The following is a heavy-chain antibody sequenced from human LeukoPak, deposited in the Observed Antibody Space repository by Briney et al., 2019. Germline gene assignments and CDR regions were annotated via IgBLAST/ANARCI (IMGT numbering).Heavy chain of an antibody. V-gene: IGHV5-51*01. CDR1: EYSFATYW. D-gene: IGHD1-26*01. Sequence: GESLKISCQGSEYSFATYWIAWLRQIPGKGLEWMVIIYPSDSDTRYSPSFQGQVTISADKSIKTAYLQWSSLKASDTAMYYCARPLQGIVGATGFDYWGQGTLVTVSS. CDR2: IYPSDSDT. CDR3: ARPLQGIVGATGFDY. J-gene: IGHJ4*02.